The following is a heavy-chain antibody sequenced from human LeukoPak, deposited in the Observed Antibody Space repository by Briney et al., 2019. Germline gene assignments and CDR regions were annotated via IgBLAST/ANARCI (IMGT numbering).Heavy chain of an antibody. D-gene: IGHD2-2*01. J-gene: IGHJ4*02. V-gene: IGHV4-4*02. CDR3: ARALGYCSSTSCSPLDY. CDR2: IYHSGST. Sequence: SETLSLTCAVSGGSISSSNWWSWVRQPPGKGLEWIGEIYHSGSTNYNPSLKSRVTISVDKSKNQFSLKLSSVTAAATAVYYCARALGYCSSTSCSPLDYWGQGTLVTVSS. CDR1: GGSISSSNW.